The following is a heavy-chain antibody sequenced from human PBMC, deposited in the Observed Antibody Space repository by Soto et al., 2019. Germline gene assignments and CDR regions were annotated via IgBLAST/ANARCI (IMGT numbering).Heavy chain of an antibody. J-gene: IGHJ5*02. V-gene: IGHV1-69*08. D-gene: IGHD2-15*01. Sequence: QVQLVQSGAEVKKPGSSVKVSCKASGGTFSSYTISWVRQAPGQGLEWMGRIIPILGIANYAQKFQGRVTITADKSTSTAYMELSSLRSEDTAVYYCARDILGEIVVVGAAPGWFDPWGQGTLVTVSS. CDR2: IIPILGIA. CDR1: GGTFSSYT. CDR3: ARDILGEIVVVGAAPGWFDP.